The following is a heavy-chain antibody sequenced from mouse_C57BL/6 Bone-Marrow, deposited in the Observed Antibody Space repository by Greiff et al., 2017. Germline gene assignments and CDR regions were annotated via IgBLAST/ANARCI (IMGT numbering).Heavy chain of an antibody. CDR3: ASRFYDGYFWYFDV. CDR1: GYTFTDYY. D-gene: IGHD2-3*01. J-gene: IGHJ1*03. Sequence: VQLQQSGPVLVKPGASVKMSCKASGYTFTDYYMNWVKQSHGKSLEWIGVINPYNGGTSYNQKFKGKDTLTVDKSSSTAYMELNSLTSEDSAVYYCASRFYDGYFWYFDVWGTGTTVTVSS. V-gene: IGHV1-19*01. CDR2: INPYNGGT.